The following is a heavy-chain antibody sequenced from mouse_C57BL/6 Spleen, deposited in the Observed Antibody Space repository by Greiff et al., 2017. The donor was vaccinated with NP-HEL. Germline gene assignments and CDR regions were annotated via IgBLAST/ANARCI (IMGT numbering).Heavy chain of an antibody. Sequence: QVQLQQSGAELVKPGASVKLSCKASGYTFTSYWMHWVKQRPGQGLEWIGMIHPNSGSTNYNEKFKSKATLTVDKSSSTAYMQLSSLTSEDSAVYYCARSDNPFYYFDYWGQGTTLTVSS. CDR3: ARSDNPFYYFDY. CDR1: GYTFTSYW. CDR2: IHPNSGST. J-gene: IGHJ2*01. V-gene: IGHV1-64*01. D-gene: IGHD1-3*01.